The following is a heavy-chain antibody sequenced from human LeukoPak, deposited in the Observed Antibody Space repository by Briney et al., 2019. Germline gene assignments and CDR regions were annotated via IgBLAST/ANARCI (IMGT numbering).Heavy chain of an antibody. CDR3: ARVNDYDSGSLYRPIDY. J-gene: IGHJ4*02. CDR2: IKQDESEK. Sequence: PGGSLRLSCEASGFTFNNHWMSWFRQAPEKGLEWVANIKQDESEKNYVDSVKGRFTISRDNVKNSLYLQMNSLRAEDTAVYSCARVNDYDSGSLYRPIDYWGQGTLVTVSS. V-gene: IGHV3-7*01. CDR1: GFTFNNHW. D-gene: IGHD3-10*01.